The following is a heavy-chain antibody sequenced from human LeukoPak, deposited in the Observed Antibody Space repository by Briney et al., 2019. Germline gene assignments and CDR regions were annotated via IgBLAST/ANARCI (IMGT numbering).Heavy chain of an antibody. J-gene: IGHJ4*02. CDR2: ISSSSSYI. CDR3: ASLDIPDCSSTSCPINPRDY. V-gene: IGHV3-21*01. CDR1: GFTFSSYS. Sequence: PGGSLRLSCAASGFTFSSYSMNWVRQAPGKGLEWVSSISSSSSYIYYADSVKGRFTISRDNAKNSLYLQMNSLRAEDTGVYYCASLDIPDCSSTSCPINPRDYWGQGTLVTVSS. D-gene: IGHD2-2*01.